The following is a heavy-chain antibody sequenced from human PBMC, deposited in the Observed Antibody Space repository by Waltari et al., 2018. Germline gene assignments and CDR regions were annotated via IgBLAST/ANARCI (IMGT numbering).Heavy chain of an antibody. Sequence: QVQLVESGGGVVQPGRSLRLSCAASGLTFRTYGIHWVRQAPGKGLEGVAVKWYDGSNKYYADSVKGRFTISRDNSKNTLYLQLNSLRAEDTAVYYCARGGSSSWIEDWFDPWGQGTLVTVSS. D-gene: IGHD6-13*01. V-gene: IGHV3-33*01. CDR1: GLTFRTYG. CDR2: KWYDGSNK. CDR3: ARGGSSSWIEDWFDP. J-gene: IGHJ5*02.